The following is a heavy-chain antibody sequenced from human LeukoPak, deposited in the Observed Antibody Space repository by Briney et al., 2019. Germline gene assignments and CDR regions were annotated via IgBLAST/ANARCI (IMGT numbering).Heavy chain of an antibody. Sequence: GESLKISCKASGYSFTSYWIAWVRQTPGKGLEWMGIIYPGDSATRYSPSFQGQVTISADKSISTAYLQWSSLKASDTAMYYCARHADSSDLGDAFDIWGHGTMVTVSS. D-gene: IGHD3-22*01. CDR1: GYSFTSYW. J-gene: IGHJ3*02. V-gene: IGHV5-51*01. CDR3: ARHADSSDLGDAFDI. CDR2: IYPGDSAT.